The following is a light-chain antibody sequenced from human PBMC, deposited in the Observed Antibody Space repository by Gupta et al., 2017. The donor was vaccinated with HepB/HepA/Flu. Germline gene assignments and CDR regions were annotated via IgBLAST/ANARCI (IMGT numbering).Light chain of an antibody. CDR1: QSISSY. CDR3: QQRDSTPWT. CDR2: AAS. Sequence: DIQMTQSPSSLSASVGDRVTITCRASQSISSYLNWYQQKPGKAPKLLIYAASSLQSGVPSRFSGSGSGTDFTLTISRRQPEDFATYYCQQRDSTPWTFGQGTKVEIK. V-gene: IGKV1-39*01. J-gene: IGKJ1*01.